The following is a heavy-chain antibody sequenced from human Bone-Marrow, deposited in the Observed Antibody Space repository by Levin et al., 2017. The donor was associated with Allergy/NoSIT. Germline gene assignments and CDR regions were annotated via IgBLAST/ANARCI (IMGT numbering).Heavy chain of an antibody. D-gene: IGHD4-17*01. CDR2: INTYTGNP. Sequence: PAASVKVSCKASGYTFTSYAMNWVRQAPGQGLEWMGWINTYTGNPTYAQGFTGRFVFSLDTSVSTAYLQISSLKAEDTAVYYCARATADYGDYRRPDYWGQGTLVTVSS. J-gene: IGHJ4*02. CDR1: GYTFTSYA. CDR3: ARATADYGDYRRPDY. V-gene: IGHV7-4-1*02.